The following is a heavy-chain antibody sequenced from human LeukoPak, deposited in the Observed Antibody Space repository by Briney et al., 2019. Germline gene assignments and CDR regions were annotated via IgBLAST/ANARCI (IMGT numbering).Heavy chain of an antibody. Sequence: PSETLSLTCTVSGGSISSGSYYWSWIRQPAGKGLEWIGLIYTSGSTNYNPSLKSRVTISVLTSKNRFSMKLSSVTAADTAVYYCATLTGGDDAFDIWGQGTMVTVSS. J-gene: IGHJ3*02. CDR2: IYTSGST. D-gene: IGHD4-23*01. V-gene: IGHV4-61*02. CDR3: ATLTGGDDAFDI. CDR1: GGSISSGSYY.